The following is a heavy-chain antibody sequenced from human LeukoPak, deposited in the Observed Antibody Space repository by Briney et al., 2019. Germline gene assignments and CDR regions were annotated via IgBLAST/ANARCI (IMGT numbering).Heavy chain of an antibody. CDR3: AKDSRSYFDY. V-gene: IGHV3-23*01. CDR2: ISGSGGST. J-gene: IGHJ4*02. Sequence: GGSLRLSCAASGFNFGSYSMTWVRQAPGKGLEWVSAISGSGGSTYYADSVKGRFTISRDNSKNTLYLQMNSLRAEDTAVYYCAKDSRSYFDYWGQGTLVTVSS. CDR1: GFNFGSYS.